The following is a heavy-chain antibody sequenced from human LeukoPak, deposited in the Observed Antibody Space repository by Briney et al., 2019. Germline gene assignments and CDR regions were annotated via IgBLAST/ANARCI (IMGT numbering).Heavy chain of an antibody. Sequence: PGGSLRLSCAASGFTFSSYEMNWVRQAPGKGLEWVSYISSSGSTIYYADSVKGRFTISRDNSKNTLYLQMNSLRAEDTAVYYCASGAIAAAGIRFWGQGTLVTVSS. CDR2: ISSSGSTI. D-gene: IGHD6-13*01. J-gene: IGHJ4*02. CDR1: GFTFSSYE. CDR3: ASGAIAAAGIRF. V-gene: IGHV3-48*03.